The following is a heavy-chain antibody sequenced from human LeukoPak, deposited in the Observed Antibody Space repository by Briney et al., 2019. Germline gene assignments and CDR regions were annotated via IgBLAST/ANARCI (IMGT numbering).Heavy chain of an antibody. D-gene: IGHD5-12*01. CDR1: GITVSSRY. V-gene: IGHV3-66*01. CDR2: IYSGGST. Sequence: PGGSLRLSCAASGITVSSRYMSWVRQAPGKGLEWVSVIYSGGSTYYADSVKGRFTISRDNSKNTLYLQMQSLRAEDTAVYYCATDQVATVGPFGAWGQGTPVTVSS. J-gene: IGHJ5*02. CDR3: ATDQVATVGPFGA.